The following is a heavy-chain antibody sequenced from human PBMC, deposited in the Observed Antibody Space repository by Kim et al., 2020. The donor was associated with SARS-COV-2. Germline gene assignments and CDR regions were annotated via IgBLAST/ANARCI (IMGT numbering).Heavy chain of an antibody. CDR1: EFTVSSDY. J-gene: IGHJ3*02. CDR3: ASRNTMIVGMSAFDI. Sequence: GGSLRLSCAAFEFTVSSDYMSWVRQAPGKGLEWVSVIYNGGITYYADSVRGRFTISRDTSKNTLYLQMNSLRAEDTAVYYCASRNTMIVGMSAFDIWGQGTLVTVSS. CDR2: IYNGGIT. V-gene: IGHV3-66*01. D-gene: IGHD3-22*01.